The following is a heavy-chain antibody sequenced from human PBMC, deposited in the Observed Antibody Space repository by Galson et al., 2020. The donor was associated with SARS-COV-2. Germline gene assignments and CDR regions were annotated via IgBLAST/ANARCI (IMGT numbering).Heavy chain of an antibody. CDR3: ARDPYYYDSSGYYYRPSSTRDYYYGMDV. CDR1: GFTFSSYG. V-gene: IGHV3-33*01. D-gene: IGHD3-22*01. CDR2: IWYDGSNK. Sequence: GESLKISCAASGFTFSSYGMHWVRQAPGKGLEWVAVIWYDGSNKYYADSVKGRFTISRDNSKNTLYLQMNSLRAEDTAVYYCARDPYYYDSSGYYYRPSSTRDYYYGMDVWGQGTTVTVSS. J-gene: IGHJ6*02.